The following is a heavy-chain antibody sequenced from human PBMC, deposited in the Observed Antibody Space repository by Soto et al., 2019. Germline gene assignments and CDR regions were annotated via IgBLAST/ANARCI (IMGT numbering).Heavy chain of an antibody. J-gene: IGHJ6*02. CDR3: ARDPNSSSWYTHNYYYYYGMDV. CDR2: ISAYNGNT. Sequence: ASVKVSCKASGYTFTSYYMHWVRQPPGQGLEWMGRISAYNGNTSYAQKLQGRVTMTTDTSTSTAYMELRSLRSDDTAVYYCARDPNSSSWYTHNYYYYYGMDVWGQGTTVTVS. V-gene: IGHV1-18*04. D-gene: IGHD6-13*01. CDR1: GYTFTSYY.